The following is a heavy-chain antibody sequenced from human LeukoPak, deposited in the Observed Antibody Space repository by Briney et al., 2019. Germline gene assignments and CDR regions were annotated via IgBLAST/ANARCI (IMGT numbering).Heavy chain of an antibody. Sequence: ESGPTLVKPTQTLTLTCTFSGFSLSTSGVGVGWIRQPPGKALEWLALIYWDDDKRYSPSLKSWLTIIKDTSKNQVVLTMTNMDPVDTATYYCARLDPAAAIFYWGQGTLVTVSS. CDR1: GFSLSTSGVG. D-gene: IGHD6-13*01. J-gene: IGHJ4*02. CDR2: IYWDDDK. V-gene: IGHV2-5*02. CDR3: ARLDPAAAIFY.